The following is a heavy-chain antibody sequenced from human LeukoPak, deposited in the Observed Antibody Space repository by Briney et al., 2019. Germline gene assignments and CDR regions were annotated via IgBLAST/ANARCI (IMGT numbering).Heavy chain of an antibody. CDR2: ISRTSEST. D-gene: IGHD2-21*02. J-gene: IGHJ1*01. Sequence: PGGSLRLSCAASGFSFNTYSMTWVRQAPGKGLEWVSIISRTSESTFYADSVKGRFTISRDNAKNSLYLQMNSLRAEDTAVYYCAREGRGVTKYFQHWGQGTLVTVSS. CDR1: GFSFNTYS. V-gene: IGHV3-21*01. CDR3: AREGRGVTKYFQH.